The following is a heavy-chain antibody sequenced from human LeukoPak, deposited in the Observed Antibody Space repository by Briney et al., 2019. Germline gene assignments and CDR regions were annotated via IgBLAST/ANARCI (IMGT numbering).Heavy chain of an antibody. CDR3: AKYCSSTSCYEGGDY. V-gene: IGHV3-23*01. Sequence: GGSLRLSCAASGFTFSSYAMSWVRQAPGKGLEWVSAISGSGGSTYYADSVKGRFTISRDNAKNSLYLQMNSLRAEDTAVYYCAKYCSSTSCYEGGDYWGQGTLVTVSS. J-gene: IGHJ4*02. D-gene: IGHD2-2*01. CDR1: GFTFSSYA. CDR2: ISGSGGST.